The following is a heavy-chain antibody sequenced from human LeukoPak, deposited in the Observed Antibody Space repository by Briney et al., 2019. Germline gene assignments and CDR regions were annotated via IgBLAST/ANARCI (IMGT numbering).Heavy chain of an antibody. J-gene: IGHJ4*02. CDR1: GFTFSSYG. CDR3: ARMTYYYDSSGYYY. CDR2: IRYDGSNK. Sequence: GGSLRLSCAASGFTFSSYGMHWVRQAPGKGLEWVAFIRYDGSNKYYADSVKGRFTISRDNSKNTLYLQMNSLRAEDTAVYYCARMTYYYDSSGYYYWGQGTLVTVSS. V-gene: IGHV3-30*02. D-gene: IGHD3-22*01.